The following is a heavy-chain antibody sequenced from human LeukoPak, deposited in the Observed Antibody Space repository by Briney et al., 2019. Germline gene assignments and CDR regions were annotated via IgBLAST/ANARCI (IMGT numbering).Heavy chain of an antibody. V-gene: IGHV2-70*11. J-gene: IGHJ4*02. D-gene: IGHD6-13*01. CDR3: ARTRSVPYSSSWWLPDY. Sequence: LRLSCAASEYTLSSNYMSWGRQAPGEGLEWLARIDCDDDKYYSTSLKTRLTISKDTSKNQVVLTTTNMDPVDTATYYCARTRSVPYSSSWWLPDYWGQGTLVTVSS. CDR1: EYTLSSNY. CDR2: IDCDDDK.